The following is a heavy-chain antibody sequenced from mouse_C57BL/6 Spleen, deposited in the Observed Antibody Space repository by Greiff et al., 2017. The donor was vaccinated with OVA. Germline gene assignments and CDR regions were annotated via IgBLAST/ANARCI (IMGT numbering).Heavy chain of an antibody. CDR2: IDPSDSET. V-gene: IGHV1-52*01. D-gene: IGHD1-2*01. CDR3: ARSRPWLTLGWYFDV. CDR1: GYTFTSYW. J-gene: IGHJ1*03. Sequence: QVQLQQPGAELVRPGSSVKLSCKASGYTFTSYWMHWVKQRPIQGLEWIGNIDPSDSETHYNQKFKDKATLTVDKSSSTAYMQLSSLTSEDSAVYYCARSRPWLTLGWYFDVWGTGTTVTVSS.